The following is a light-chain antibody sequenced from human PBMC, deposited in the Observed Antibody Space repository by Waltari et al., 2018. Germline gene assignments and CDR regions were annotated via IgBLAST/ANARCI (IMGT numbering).Light chain of an antibody. V-gene: IGKV1-6*01. J-gene: IGKJ1*01. CDR3: QQSYSSPWT. Sequence: AIQMTQSPSSLSASVGDRVIIRCRASQGVRIDVGWYQQKAGKAPKLLIYAARSLQSGVPSRFSGSGSGTDFTLSISSLQPEDFAIYYCQQSYSSPWTFAQGTKVEIK. CDR1: QGVRID. CDR2: AAR.